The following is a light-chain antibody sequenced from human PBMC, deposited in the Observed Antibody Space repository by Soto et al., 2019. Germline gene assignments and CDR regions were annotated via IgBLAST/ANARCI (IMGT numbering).Light chain of an antibody. V-gene: IGKV1-5*03. CDR2: KAT. J-gene: IGKJ2*01. CDR3: QQYNDFQYT. Sequence: DIQMTQSPSTLSASVGDGVTITCRASQSIGSWLAWYQQKPGKAPKLLIYKATNLQSGVPSRFSGSGSGTDFSLTISSLQPVDSATYYCQQYNDFQYTFGHGTQLEI. CDR1: QSIGSW.